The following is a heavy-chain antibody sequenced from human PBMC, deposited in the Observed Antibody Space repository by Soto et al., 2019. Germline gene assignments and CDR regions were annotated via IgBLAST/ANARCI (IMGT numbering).Heavy chain of an antibody. J-gene: IGHJ4*02. CDR2: IDPSDSYT. CDR3: ARPFYDSSGVDY. V-gene: IGHV5-10-1*01. Sequence: GESLKISCKGSGYSFTSYWISWVRQMPGKGLEWMGRIDPSDSYTNYSPSFRGHVTISADKSISTAYLQWSSLKASDTAMYYCARPFYDSSGVDYWGQGTLVTVSS. CDR1: GYSFTSYW. D-gene: IGHD3-22*01.